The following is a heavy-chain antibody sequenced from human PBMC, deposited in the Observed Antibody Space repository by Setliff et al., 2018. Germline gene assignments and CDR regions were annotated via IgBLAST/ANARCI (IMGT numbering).Heavy chain of an antibody. CDR1: GYTLSNSI. CDR2: ISAYNGKT. J-gene: IGHJ4*02. CDR3: ARINFYVSSGFYYASDY. D-gene: IGHD3-22*01. V-gene: IGHV1-18*01. Sequence: ASVKVSCKASGYTLSNSILSWVRQAPGQGLEWMGWISAYNGKTYFAQKFLDRLTMTTDTSTSTAYMELKDLTSDDTALYYCARINFYVSSGFYYASDYWGQGTLVTVSS.